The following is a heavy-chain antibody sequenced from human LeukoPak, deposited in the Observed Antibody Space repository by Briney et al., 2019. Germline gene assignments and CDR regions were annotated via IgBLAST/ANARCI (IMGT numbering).Heavy chain of an antibody. CDR2: INHSGST. CDR3: ARMKGDY. CDR1: GGSLSGYY. V-gene: IGHV4-34*01. Sequence: SETLSLTCAVYGGSLSGYYWSWIRQPPGKGLEWIGEINHSGSTNYNPSLKSRVTISVDTSKNQFSLKLSSVTAADTAVYYCARMKGDYWGQGTLVTVSS. J-gene: IGHJ4*02.